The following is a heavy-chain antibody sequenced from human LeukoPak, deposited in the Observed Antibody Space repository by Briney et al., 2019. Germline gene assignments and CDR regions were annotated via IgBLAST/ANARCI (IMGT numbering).Heavy chain of an antibody. CDR1: GGSISSGSYN. D-gene: IGHD1-1*01. CDR3: ARDRGAGTNRYWNAYFDY. CDR2: IYTSGST. V-gene: IGHV4-61*09. Sequence: SETLSLTCTVSGGSISSGSYNWSWIRQPAGKGLEWIGHIYTSGSTNYNPSLKSRVTISVDTSKNQFSLKLSSVTAADTAVYYCARDRGAGTNRYWNAYFDYWGQGTLVTVSS. J-gene: IGHJ4*02.